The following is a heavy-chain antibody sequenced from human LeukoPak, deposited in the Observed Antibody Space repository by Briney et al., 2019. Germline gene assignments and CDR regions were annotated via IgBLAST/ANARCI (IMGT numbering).Heavy chain of an antibody. CDR3: TSGPGIAAAGTHY. V-gene: IGHV3-73*01. J-gene: IGHJ4*02. Sequence: PGGSLKLSCAASGFTFSGSAMHWVRQASGKGLEWVGRIRSKANSYATAYAASVKGRFTISRDDSKNTAYLQMNSLKTEDTAVYYCTSGPGIAAAGTHYWGQGTLVTVSS. CDR2: IRSKANSYAT. CDR1: GFTFSGSA. D-gene: IGHD6-13*01.